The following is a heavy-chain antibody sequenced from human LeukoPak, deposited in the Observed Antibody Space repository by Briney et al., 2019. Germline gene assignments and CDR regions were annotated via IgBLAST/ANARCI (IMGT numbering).Heavy chain of an antibody. J-gene: IGHJ5*02. Sequence: SETLSLTCAVSGYSISSGYYWGWIRQPPGKGLEWIGSIYHSGSTYYNPSLKSRVTTSVDTSKNQFSLKLTSVTAADTAVYYCARGDVGATAVPFDPWGQGTLVTVSS. D-gene: IGHD1-26*01. CDR1: GYSISSGYY. V-gene: IGHV4-38-2*01. CDR2: IYHSGST. CDR3: ARGDVGATAVPFDP.